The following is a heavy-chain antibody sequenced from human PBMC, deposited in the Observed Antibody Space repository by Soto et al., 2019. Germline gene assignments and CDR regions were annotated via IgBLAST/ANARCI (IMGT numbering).Heavy chain of an antibody. Sequence: SVKVSCKASGGTFSSYAISWVRQAPGQGLEWMGGIIPIFGTANYAQKFQGRVTITADESTSTAYMELSSLRSEDTAVYYCATKPLGYCSGGSCPLDPTNWFDPWGQGTLVTVS. J-gene: IGHJ5*02. D-gene: IGHD2-15*01. CDR3: ATKPLGYCSGGSCPLDPTNWFDP. CDR2: IIPIFGTA. CDR1: GGTFSSYA. V-gene: IGHV1-69*13.